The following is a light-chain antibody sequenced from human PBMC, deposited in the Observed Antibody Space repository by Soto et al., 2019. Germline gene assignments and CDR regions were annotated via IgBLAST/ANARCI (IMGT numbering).Light chain of an antibody. CDR1: QGISND. CDR2: DAT. V-gene: IGKV1-17*01. CDR3: LQHNNYPPIT. J-gene: IGKJ5*01. Sequence: DIQMNQSPSSLSASVGDIVTITCRASQGISNDLAWYQQKPGKAPKRLIYDATSLQSGVPSRFSGSRSGTEFTLTISSPQPEDFATYYCLQHNNYPPITFGQGTRLEIK.